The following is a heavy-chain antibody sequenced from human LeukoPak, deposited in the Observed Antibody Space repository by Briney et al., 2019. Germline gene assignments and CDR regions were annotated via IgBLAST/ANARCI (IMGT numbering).Heavy chain of an antibody. CDR3: ARDLGYSSSWFDY. Sequence: PGGPLRLSCTASGFTFSSYAMQWLRQAPGEGLEYVSAISSSGGSTYYANSVKGRFTISRDNSKNTLYLQMGSLRAEDMAVYYCARDLGYSSSWFDYWGQGTLVTVSS. V-gene: IGHV3-64*01. D-gene: IGHD6-13*01. J-gene: IGHJ4*02. CDR1: GFTFSSYA. CDR2: ISSSGGST.